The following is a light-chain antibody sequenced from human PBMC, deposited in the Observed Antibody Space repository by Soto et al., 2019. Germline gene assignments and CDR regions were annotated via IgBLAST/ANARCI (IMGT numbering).Light chain of an antibody. J-gene: IGLJ1*01. CDR1: SSDVGGYNY. Sequence: QSVLTQPASVSGSPGQSITISCTGTSSDVGGYNYVSWYQQHPGKAPKLMISGVSNRPSGVSNRFSGSKSGNTASLTISGLQTDYEADYSCISYTNSVTHVFGTGTEVTVL. CDR3: ISYTNSVTHV. CDR2: GVS. V-gene: IGLV2-14*01.